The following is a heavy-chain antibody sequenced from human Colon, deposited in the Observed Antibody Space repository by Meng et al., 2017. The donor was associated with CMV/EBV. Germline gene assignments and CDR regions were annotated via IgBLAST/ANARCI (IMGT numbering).Heavy chain of an antibody. CDR1: GFTFDDYA. D-gene: IGHD1-26*01. V-gene: IGHV3-9*01. CDR3: AKDISPVGGATGYHGMDV. J-gene: IGHJ6*02. Sequence: SLKISCAASGFTFDDYAMHWVRQAPGKGLEWVAGISWNSASIDYADSVKGRFTISRDNAKNSLYLQMNGLRAEDTALYYCAKDISPVGGATGYHGMDVWGQGTTVTVSS. CDR2: ISWNSASI.